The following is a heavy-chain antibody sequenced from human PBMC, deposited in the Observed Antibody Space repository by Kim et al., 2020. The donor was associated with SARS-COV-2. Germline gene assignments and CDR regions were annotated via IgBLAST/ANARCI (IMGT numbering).Heavy chain of an antibody. Sequence: YADSVKDRFTISRDNSKNTLFLLMNSLRAEDTALYYCAKDLYPNGYSVFDCWGQGALVTVSS. D-gene: IGHD5-18*01. CDR3: AKDLYPNGYSVFDC. J-gene: IGHJ4*02. V-gene: IGHV3-23*01.